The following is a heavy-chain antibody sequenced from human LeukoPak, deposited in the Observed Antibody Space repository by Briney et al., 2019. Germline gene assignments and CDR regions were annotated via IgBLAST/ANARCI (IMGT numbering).Heavy chain of an antibody. V-gene: IGHV3-30*03. J-gene: IGHJ3*02. Sequence: GGSLRLSCAASGFTFSSYGMHWVRQAPGKGLEWVAIISYDGSNKYYADSVKGRFTISRDNSKSTLYLQMNSLRAEDTAVYYCARDCRVNGAFDIWGQGTMVTVSS. D-gene: IGHD2-8*01. CDR3: ARDCRVNGAFDI. CDR1: GFTFSSYG. CDR2: ISYDGSNK.